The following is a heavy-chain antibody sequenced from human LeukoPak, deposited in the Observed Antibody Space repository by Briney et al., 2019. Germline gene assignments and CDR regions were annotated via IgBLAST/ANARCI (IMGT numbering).Heavy chain of an antibody. CDR1: GFTFSSYE. Sequence: GGSLRLSCAASGFTFSSYEMNWVRQAPGKGLEWVSYISSSGSTIYYADSVKGRFTISRDNAKNSLYLQMNSLRVEDTAVYYCARCTTGRTFGSLREIKRSREIDYWGQGTMVTVSS. D-gene: IGHD1-1*01. CDR3: ARCTTGRTFGSLREIKRSREIDY. V-gene: IGHV3-48*03. CDR2: ISSSGSTI. J-gene: IGHJ3*01.